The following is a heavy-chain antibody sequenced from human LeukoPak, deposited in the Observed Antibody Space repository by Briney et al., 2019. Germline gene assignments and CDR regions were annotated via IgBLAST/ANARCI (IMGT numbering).Heavy chain of an antibody. J-gene: IGHJ4*02. CDR3: ARSSNIPFDY. Sequence: ASVKVSCKASGYTFSTYSIHWVRQAPAQRPEWMGWINGDTGNTMYSQKFQGRVTFTRDTGASTAYMEVSSLRSEDTALYYCARSSNIPFDYWGQGTLVTVSS. CDR1: GYTFSTYS. V-gene: IGHV1-3*01. CDR2: INGDTGNT.